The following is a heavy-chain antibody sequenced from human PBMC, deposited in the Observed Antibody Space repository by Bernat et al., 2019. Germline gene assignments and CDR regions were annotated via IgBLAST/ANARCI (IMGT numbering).Heavy chain of an antibody. Sequence: QLQLQESGPGLVKPSETLSLTCTVSGGSISSSSYYWGWIRQPPGKGLEWIGSIYYSGSTYYNPSLKSRVTISVDTSKNQFSLKLSSVTAADTAVYYCARHGDYDILTGYYHDAFDIWGQGTMVTVSS. CDR2: IYYSGST. J-gene: IGHJ3*02. V-gene: IGHV4-39*01. CDR1: GGSISSSSYY. D-gene: IGHD3-9*01. CDR3: ARHGDYDILTGYYHDAFDI.